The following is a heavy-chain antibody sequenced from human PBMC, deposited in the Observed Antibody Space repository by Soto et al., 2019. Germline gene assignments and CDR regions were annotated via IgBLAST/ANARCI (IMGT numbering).Heavy chain of an antibody. J-gene: IGHJ4*01. CDR2: IKSEADGGTT. D-gene: IGHD3-10*02. CDR3: PTAPLFTQMLVRFDL. Sequence: PGGSLRLSCAASGFTFSSAWINWVRQTPGRGLEWVGRIKSEADGGTTDFAARVRGRFVISRDDSRDMMYMQMNSLKTEDTGVYYCPTAPLFTQMLVRFDLWGLETLVTVSS. V-gene: IGHV3-15*07. CDR1: GFTFSSAW.